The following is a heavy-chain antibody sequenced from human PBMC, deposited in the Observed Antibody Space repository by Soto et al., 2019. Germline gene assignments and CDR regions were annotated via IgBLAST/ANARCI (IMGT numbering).Heavy chain of an antibody. CDR3: ASDRAVWWRGWGFGP. Sequence: PSETLSLTCSVSGGSIKNYYWNWIRQAPGKGLEWIGYIYYSGSTNYHPSLRGRVTISVDTSKNQFSLKLTSVTAADTALSYCASDRAVWWRGWGFGPCGQGALVT. J-gene: IGHJ5*02. D-gene: IGHD2-21*01. V-gene: IGHV4-59*01. CDR1: GGSIKNYY. CDR2: IYYSGST.